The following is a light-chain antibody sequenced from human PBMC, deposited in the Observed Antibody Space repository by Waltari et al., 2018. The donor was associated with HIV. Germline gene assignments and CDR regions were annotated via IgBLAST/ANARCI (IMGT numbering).Light chain of an antibody. CDR2: KDS. CDR3: QSPDSSGTYDVV. V-gene: IGLV3-25*03. CDR1: ALPQQY. Sequence: SYELTQPPSVSVSPGQTASITCSGDALPQQYVYCYQQKPGQAPVLVIYKDSERPSGIPERFSGSNSGTTVTLTISGVQAEDEGDYYCQSPDSSGTYDVVFGGGTKLTVL. J-gene: IGLJ2*01.